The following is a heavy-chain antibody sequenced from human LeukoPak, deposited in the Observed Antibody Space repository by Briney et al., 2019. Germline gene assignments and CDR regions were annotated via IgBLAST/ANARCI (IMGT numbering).Heavy chain of an antibody. CDR1: GGTFSSYA. V-gene: IGHV1-69*04. D-gene: IGHD6-19*01. CDR3: ARDWDSSGWRVAFDY. J-gene: IGHJ4*02. Sequence: GASVKVSCKASGGTFSSYAISWVRQAPGQGLEWMGRIIPILGIANYAQKFQGRVTITADKSTSTAYMELSSLRSEDTAVYYCARDWDSSGWRVAFDYWGQGTLVTVSS. CDR2: IIPILGIA.